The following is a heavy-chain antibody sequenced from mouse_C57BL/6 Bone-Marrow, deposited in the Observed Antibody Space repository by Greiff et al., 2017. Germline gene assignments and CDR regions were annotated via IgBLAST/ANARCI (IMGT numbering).Heavy chain of an antibody. V-gene: IGHV1-81*01. J-gene: IGHJ2*01. CDR2: IYPRSGNT. D-gene: IGHD1-1*01. Sequence: QVQLQQSGAELARPGASVKLSCKASGYTFTSYGISWVKQRTGQGLEWIGVIYPRSGNTYYNEKFKGKATLTADKSSSTAYMALRSLTTEASAVYDCAKHYYCSSYPLLYWGQGTTLTVSS. CDR1: GYTFTSYG. CDR3: AKHYYCSSYPLLY.